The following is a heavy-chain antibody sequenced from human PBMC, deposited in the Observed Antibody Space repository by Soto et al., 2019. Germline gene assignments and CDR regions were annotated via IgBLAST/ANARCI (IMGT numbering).Heavy chain of an antibody. CDR2: ISGSGGST. V-gene: IGHV3-23*01. Sequence: GESLKISCAASGFTFSSYAMSWVRQAPGKGLEWVPAISGSGGSTYYADSVKGRFTISRDNSKNTLYLQMNSLRAEDTAVYYCAKGYCSSTSCSYPLGYWGQGTLVTVSS. D-gene: IGHD2-2*01. CDR1: GFTFSSYA. J-gene: IGHJ4*02. CDR3: AKGYCSSTSCSYPLGY.